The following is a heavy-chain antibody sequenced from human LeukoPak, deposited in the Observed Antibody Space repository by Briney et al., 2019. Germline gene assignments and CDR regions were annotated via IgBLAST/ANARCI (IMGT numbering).Heavy chain of an antibody. D-gene: IGHD2-2*01. CDR3: ARMPDYYYYMDV. Sequence: ASVKVSCKASGYTFTSYGISWVRQAPGQGLEWMGWISAYNGNTNYAQKLQGRVTITRNTSISTAYMELSSLRSEDTAVYYCARMPDYYYYMDVWGKGTTVTVSS. CDR1: GYTFTSYG. J-gene: IGHJ6*03. CDR2: ISAYNGNT. V-gene: IGHV1-18*01.